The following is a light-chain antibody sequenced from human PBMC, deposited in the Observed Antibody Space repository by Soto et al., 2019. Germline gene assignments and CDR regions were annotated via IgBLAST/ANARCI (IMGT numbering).Light chain of an antibody. CDR1: QSVSSSY. CDR3: QQYGSSFLT. CDR2: GAS. J-gene: IGKJ4*01. V-gene: IGKV3-20*01. Sequence: EIVLTQSPGTLSLSPGERATLSCRASQSVSSSYLAWYQQKPGQAPRLLIYGASSRATGIPDRFGGSGSGTDFTLTISRLEPEDFAVYYCQQYGSSFLTFGGGTKVEIK.